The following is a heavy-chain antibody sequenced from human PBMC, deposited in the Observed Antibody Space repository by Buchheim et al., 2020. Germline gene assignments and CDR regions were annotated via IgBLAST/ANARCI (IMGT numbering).Heavy chain of an antibody. CDR3: AKDFIRGYSYGWGRSGPYYYYGMDV. V-gene: IGHV3-30*18. D-gene: IGHD5-18*01. CDR1: GFTFSSYG. Sequence: QVQLVESGGGVVQPGRSLRLSCAASGFTFSSYGMHWVRQAPGKGLEWVAVISYDGSNKYYADSVKGRFTISRDNSKNTLYLQMNSLRAEDTAVYYCAKDFIRGYSYGWGRSGPYYYYGMDVWGQGTT. CDR2: ISYDGSNK. J-gene: IGHJ6*02.